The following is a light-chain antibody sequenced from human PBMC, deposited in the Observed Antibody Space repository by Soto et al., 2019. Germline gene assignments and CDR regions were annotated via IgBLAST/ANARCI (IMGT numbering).Light chain of an antibody. CDR1: SSDVGGYNP. CDR3: STYGSSTVI. J-gene: IGLJ2*01. CDR2: EVT. Sequence: QSALTQPASVSGAPGQSVTIDCSGTSSDVGGYNPVSWHPQHPGKVPRLIIFEVTNRPSGVSDRFSGSKSGNTASLTISGLQPEDEADYSCSTYGSSTVIFGGGTKLTVL. V-gene: IGLV2-14*03.